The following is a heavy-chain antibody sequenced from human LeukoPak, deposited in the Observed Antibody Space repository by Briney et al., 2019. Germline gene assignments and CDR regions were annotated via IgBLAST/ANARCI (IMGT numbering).Heavy chain of an antibody. Sequence: PERSLRLSCAASGFTFSHYGFHWVRQAPGKGLEWVSNIGSSGTTIYYADSVKGRFSISRDNAKSSLYLQMNSLRVEDTAVYYCALLAVASDFDYWGQGALVTVSS. D-gene: IGHD6-19*01. CDR3: ALLAVASDFDY. CDR2: IGSSGTTI. CDR1: GFTFSHYG. J-gene: IGHJ4*02. V-gene: IGHV3-48*03.